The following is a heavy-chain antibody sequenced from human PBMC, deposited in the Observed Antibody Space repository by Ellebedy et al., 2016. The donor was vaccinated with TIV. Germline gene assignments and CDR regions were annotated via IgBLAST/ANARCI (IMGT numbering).Heavy chain of an antibody. CDR3: AKDPGGGGDFGDNWFDP. Sequence: GESLKISCEASGIIVSDYFMNWVRQAPGKGLEWVSVLYPDAKTNYTDSVNGRFIVSSDSSQNTLYLQMNSLTAEDPAVYYCAKDPGGGGDFGDNWFDPWGQGTLVTVSS. V-gene: IGHV3-66*01. D-gene: IGHD3-16*01. J-gene: IGHJ5*02. CDR1: GIIVSDYF. CDR2: LYPDAKT.